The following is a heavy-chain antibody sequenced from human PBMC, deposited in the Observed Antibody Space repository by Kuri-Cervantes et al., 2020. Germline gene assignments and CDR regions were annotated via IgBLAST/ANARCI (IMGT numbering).Heavy chain of an antibody. J-gene: IGHJ4*02. CDR1: GGSISSGDYY. CDR2: IYYSGST. V-gene: IGHV4-30-4*01. CDR3: ARTGVYSGYAIWG. Sequence: LRLSCTVSGGSISSGDYYWSWIRQPPGKGLEWIGYIYYSGSTYYNPSLKSRVTISVDTSKNQFSLKLSSVTAADTAVYYCARTGVYSGYAIWGWSQGTLVTVSS. D-gene: IGHD5-12*01.